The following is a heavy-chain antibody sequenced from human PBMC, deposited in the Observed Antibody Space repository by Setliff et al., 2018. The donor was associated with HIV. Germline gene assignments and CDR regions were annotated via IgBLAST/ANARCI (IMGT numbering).Heavy chain of an antibody. D-gene: IGHD3-22*01. J-gene: IGHJ4*02. V-gene: IGHV1-2*06. Sequence: ASVKVSCKASGFTFSSNYMHWVRQAPGQGLEWMGLINPNRGGTNFAQKFQGRVTLTRDTSISTAHMELTRLTADDTAVYYCVLPGYYESSGYAVDHWGQGTLVTVSS. CDR2: INPNRGGT. CDR3: VLPGYYESSGYAVDH. CDR1: GFTFSSNY.